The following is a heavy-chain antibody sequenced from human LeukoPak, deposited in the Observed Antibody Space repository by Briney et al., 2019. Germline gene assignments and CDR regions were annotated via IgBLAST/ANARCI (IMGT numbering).Heavy chain of an antibody. CDR1: GFTFSSYG. Sequence: GRSLRLSCAASGFTFSSYGMHWVRHAPGKGLEWVAVISYDGSNKYYADSVKGRFTISRDNSKNTLYLQMNSLRAEDTAVYYCAKDRIHSGYDNIDYWGQGTLVTVSS. D-gene: IGHD5-12*01. V-gene: IGHV3-30*18. CDR2: ISYDGSNK. J-gene: IGHJ4*02. CDR3: AKDRIHSGYDNIDY.